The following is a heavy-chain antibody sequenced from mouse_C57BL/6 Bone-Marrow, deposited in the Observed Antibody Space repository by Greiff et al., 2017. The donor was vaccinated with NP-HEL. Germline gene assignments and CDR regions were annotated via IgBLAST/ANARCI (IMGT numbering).Heavy chain of an antibody. CDR2: INPNNGGT. J-gene: IGHJ2*01. Sequence: VKLQESGPELVKPGASVKIPCKASGYTFTDYNMDWVKQSHGKSLEWIGDINPNNGGTIYNQKFKGKATLTVDKSSSTAYMELRSLTSEDTAVYYCARPYYYGSSSYYFDYWGQGTTLTVSS. CDR3: ARPYYYGSSSYYFDY. CDR1: GYTFTDYN. D-gene: IGHD1-1*01. V-gene: IGHV1-18*01.